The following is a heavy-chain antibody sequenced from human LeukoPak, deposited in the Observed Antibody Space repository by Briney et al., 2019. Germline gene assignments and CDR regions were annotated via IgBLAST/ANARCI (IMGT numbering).Heavy chain of an antibody. CDR2: IFGSGVTT. V-gene: IGHV3-23*01. D-gene: IGHD6-6*01. Sequence: GGSLRLPCAASGFSLRNFGMSWVRQAPGKGLEWVSAIFGSGVTTYYADSVKGRFIISRDNSQNRLFLQVNSLRVEDTAVYYCAKGLGEFASAPDSWGQGTLVTVSS. CDR1: GFSLRNFG. CDR3: AKGLGEFASAPDS. J-gene: IGHJ5*01.